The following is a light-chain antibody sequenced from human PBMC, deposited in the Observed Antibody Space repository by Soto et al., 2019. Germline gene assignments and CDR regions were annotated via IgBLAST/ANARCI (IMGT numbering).Light chain of an antibody. J-gene: IGKJ2*01. Sequence: EIVMTQSPATLSVSPGERAALSYRASQSIRSNLAWYQQKPGQAPRLLIYGASTRATGIPARVSGSGSGTEFTLTITSLQSEDFAVYYFQQYNNWPRTFGQGTKLEI. CDR1: QSIRSN. V-gene: IGKV3-15*01. CDR3: QQYNNWPRT. CDR2: GAS.